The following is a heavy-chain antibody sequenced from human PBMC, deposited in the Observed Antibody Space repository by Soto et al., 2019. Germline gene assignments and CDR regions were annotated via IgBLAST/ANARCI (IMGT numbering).Heavy chain of an antibody. CDR3: AKAPVYGSGGWFHP. Sequence: ESQLVESGGGLVQPGRSLRLSCKASGFIFKNYAMVWVRQGPGKGLEWVSSISWNSGNLDYGDSVKGRFTISRDNATNSLYLQMSSLGTKDTAWYFCAKAPVYGSGGWFHPWGQGALVPVSS. V-gene: IGHV3-9*01. CDR2: ISWNSGNL. D-gene: IGHD3-10*01. J-gene: IGHJ5*02. CDR1: GFIFKNYA.